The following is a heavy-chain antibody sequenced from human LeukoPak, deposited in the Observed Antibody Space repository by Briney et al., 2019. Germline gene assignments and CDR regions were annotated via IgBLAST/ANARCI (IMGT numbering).Heavy chain of an antibody. V-gene: IGHV3-30-3*01. CDR1: GFTFSHYA. J-gene: IGHJ5*02. Sequence: PGRSLRLSCAASGFTFSHYAMHWVRQAPGKGLEWVAVISYHGIDKYYADFVKGRFTISRDNSKNALYLQMNSLRPEDTAVYYCARAGEDVVLGPAPVGGSPYNWFDPWGQGTLVTVSS. CDR3: ARAGEDVVLGPAPVGGSPYNWFDP. D-gene: IGHD2-2*01. CDR2: ISYHGIDK.